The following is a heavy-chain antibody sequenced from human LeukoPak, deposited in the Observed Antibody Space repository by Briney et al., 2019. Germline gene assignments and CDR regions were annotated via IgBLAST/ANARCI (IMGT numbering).Heavy chain of an antibody. Sequence: ASVKVSCKASGYTFTGYYMHWVRQAPGQGLEWMGWINPNSGGTNYAQKFQGRVTMTRDTSISTAYMELSRLRSDDTAVYYCARDVADGNPDAFDIWGQGTMVTVSS. D-gene: IGHD4-23*01. CDR2: INPNSGGT. CDR1: GYTFTGYY. J-gene: IGHJ3*02. CDR3: ARDVADGNPDAFDI. V-gene: IGHV1-2*02.